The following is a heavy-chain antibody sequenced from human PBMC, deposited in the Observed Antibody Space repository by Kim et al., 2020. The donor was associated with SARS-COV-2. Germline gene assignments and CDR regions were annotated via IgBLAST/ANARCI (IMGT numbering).Heavy chain of an antibody. CDR2: IREDERGK. Sequence: GGSLRLSCAASGFTFGKSWMSWVRQAPGKGLEWVAYIREDERGKNYVDSVKGRFTISRDNAKNSLYLEMIALRDEDTAVYYCARDMFFGGYYNSYYYGSDVWGQGTTVVVSS. CDR1: GFTFGKSW. CDR3: ARDMFFGGYYNSYYYGSDV. J-gene: IGHJ6*02. D-gene: IGHD3-22*01. V-gene: IGHV3-7*01.